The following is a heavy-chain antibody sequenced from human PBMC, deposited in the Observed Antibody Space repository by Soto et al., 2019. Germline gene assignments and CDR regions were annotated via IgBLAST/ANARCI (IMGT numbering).Heavy chain of an antibody. J-gene: IGHJ6*02. D-gene: IGHD6-19*01. Sequence: GGSLILSCAASGFTFSSYAMSWVRQAPGKGLEWVSAIIGSGGSTYYADSVNVRFTISRYNSKNTLYLQMNSLRAEDTAVYYCAKDLGTVAGIYYYGMDVWGQGTTVTVSS. CDR1: GFTFSSYA. V-gene: IGHV3-23*01. CDR2: IIGSGGST. CDR3: AKDLGTVAGIYYYGMDV.